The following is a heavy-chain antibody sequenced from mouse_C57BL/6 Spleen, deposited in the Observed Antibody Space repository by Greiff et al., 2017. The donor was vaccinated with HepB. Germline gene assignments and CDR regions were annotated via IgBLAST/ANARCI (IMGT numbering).Heavy chain of an antibody. CDR2: IDPNSGGT. V-gene: IGHV1-72*01. CDR1: GYTFTSYW. CDR3: ASWTTVVGGNAMDY. J-gene: IGHJ4*01. D-gene: IGHD1-1*01. Sequence: QVQLQQSGAELVKPGASVKLSCKASGYTFTSYWMHWVKQRPGRGLEWIGRIDPNSGGTKYNEKFKSKATLTVDKPSSTAYMQLSSLTSEDSAVYYCASWTTVVGGNAMDYWGQGTSVTVSS.